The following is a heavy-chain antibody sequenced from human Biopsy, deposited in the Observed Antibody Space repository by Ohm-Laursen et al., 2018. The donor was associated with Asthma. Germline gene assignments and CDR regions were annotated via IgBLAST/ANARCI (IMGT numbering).Heavy chain of an antibody. CDR2: IKHDGTEK. CDR1: GFTFGDYW. V-gene: IGHV3-7*01. CDR3: ARTFHFWSPYHAEHYQL. Sequence: GSLRLSCAASGFTFGDYWMSWVRQDPGKGLEWAANIKHDGTEKNHVDSLKGRFTISRDNAKNSLYLQMNSLRAEDTAVYYCARTFHFWSPYHAEHYQLWGQGTLVTVPS. J-gene: IGHJ1*01. D-gene: IGHD3-3*02.